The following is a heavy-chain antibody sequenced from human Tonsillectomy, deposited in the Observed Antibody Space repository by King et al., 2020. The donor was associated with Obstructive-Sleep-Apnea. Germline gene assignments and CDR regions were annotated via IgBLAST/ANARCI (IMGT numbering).Heavy chain of an antibody. V-gene: IGHV3-23*04. D-gene: IGHD1-1*01. J-gene: IGHJ4*02. CDR1: GVTFSSYA. Sequence: VQLVESGGGLVQPGGSLRLSCAASGVTFSSYAMSWVRQAPGKGLEWVSDISGSGVRTYYADSGKGRFTIARDISKNTLYLQMNSLRAEDTAVYYCAKDHPNWYFDYWGQGTLVTVSS. CDR3: AKDHPNWYFDY. CDR2: ISGSGVRT.